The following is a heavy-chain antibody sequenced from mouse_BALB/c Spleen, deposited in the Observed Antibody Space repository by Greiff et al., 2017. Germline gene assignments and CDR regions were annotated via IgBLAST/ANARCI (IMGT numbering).Heavy chain of an antibody. CDR3: ALGGITTVVDY. Sequence: EVQLQQSGPELVKPGASVKMSCKASGYTFTSYVMHWVKQKPGQGLEWIGYINPYNDGTKYNEKFKGKATLTSDKSSSTAYMELSSLTSEDSAVYYCALGGITTVVDYWGQGTTLTVSS. CDR2: INPYNDGT. J-gene: IGHJ2*01. CDR1: GYTFTSYV. V-gene: IGHV1-14*01. D-gene: IGHD1-1*01.